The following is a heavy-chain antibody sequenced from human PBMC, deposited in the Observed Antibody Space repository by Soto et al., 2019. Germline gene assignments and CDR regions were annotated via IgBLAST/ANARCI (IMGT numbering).Heavy chain of an antibody. Sequence: GGSLRLSCAASGFTFSNAWMNWVRQVPGKGLEWVGRIKNKIDEGTVDHAAPVKGRFTISRNDSENTLHLQKNSLKTEEAAVYYCTTERSYYLDGSGFDYWGQGTLVTVSS. CDR1: GFTFSNAW. V-gene: IGHV3-15*07. D-gene: IGHD3-22*01. CDR3: TTERSYYLDGSGFDY. CDR2: IKNKIDEGTV. J-gene: IGHJ4*02.